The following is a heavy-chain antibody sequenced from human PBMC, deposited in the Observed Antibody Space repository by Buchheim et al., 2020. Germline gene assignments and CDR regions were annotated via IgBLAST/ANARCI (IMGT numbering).Heavy chain of an antibody. CDR1: GFTFSSYA. V-gene: IGHV3-23*04. CDR2: ISGSGGST. J-gene: IGHJ4*02. D-gene: IGHD5-18*01. CDR3: AKGDSYGVVIYPYYFDY. Sequence: EVQLVESGGGLVQPGGSLRLSCAASGFTFSSYAMSWVRQAPGKGLEWVSAISGSGGSTYYADSVKGRTTVSCDNSKTKQYLQMNSLRAEDTAVYYCAKGDSYGVVIYPYYFDYWGQGTL.